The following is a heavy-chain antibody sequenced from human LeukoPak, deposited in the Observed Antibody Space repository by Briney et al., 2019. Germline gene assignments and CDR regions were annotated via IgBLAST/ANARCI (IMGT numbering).Heavy chain of an antibody. V-gene: IGHV3-21*01. CDR3: ARDSGGGAFDI. D-gene: IGHD1-26*01. J-gene: IGHJ3*02. Sequence: GGSLRLSCAASGFTFSSYSMNWVRQAPGEGLEWVSSISSSSSYIYYADSVKGRFTISRDNAKNSLYLQMNSLRAEDTAVYYCARDSGGGAFDIWGQGTMVTVSS. CDR2: ISSSSSYI. CDR1: GFTFSSYS.